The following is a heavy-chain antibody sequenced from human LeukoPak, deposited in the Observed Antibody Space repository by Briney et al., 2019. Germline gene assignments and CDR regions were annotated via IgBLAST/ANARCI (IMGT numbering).Heavy chain of an antibody. V-gene: IGHV4-31*03. CDR1: GGSISSSSYS. CDR3: ARGADFDL. CDR2: IYYSGTT. Sequence: PSETLSLTCTISGGSISSSSYSWGWIRQPPGKGLEWIGYIYYSGTTYYNPSLKSRLTISLDTSENQFSLKLSSVTAADTAVYYCARGADFDLWGRGTLVTVSS. J-gene: IGHJ2*01.